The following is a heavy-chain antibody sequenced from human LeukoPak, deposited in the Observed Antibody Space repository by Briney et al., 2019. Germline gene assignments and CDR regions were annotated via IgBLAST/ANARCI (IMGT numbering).Heavy chain of an antibody. D-gene: IGHD2-2*03. CDR3: AKDGYCSSTSCYDNNWFDP. CDR2: ISGSGGIT. V-gene: IGHV3-23*01. CDR1: GCTFSSYA. J-gene: IGHJ5*02. Sequence: ARSLRLSYAASGCTFSSYAMSWVRQAPGKGLEWVSAISGSGGITYYADSVKGRFTISRDNSKNTLYLQMNSLRAEDTAAYYCAKDGYCSSTSCYDNNWFDPWGRGTLVTVSS.